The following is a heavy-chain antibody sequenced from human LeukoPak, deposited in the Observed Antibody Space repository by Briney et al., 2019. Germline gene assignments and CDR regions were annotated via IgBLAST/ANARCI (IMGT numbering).Heavy chain of an antibody. CDR1: GYTFTSYY. CDR3: ASGIAVAGIDY. CDR2: INPSGGST. D-gene: IGHD6-19*01. V-gene: IGHV1-46*01. J-gene: IGHJ4*02. Sequence: GASVTVSFKSSGYTFTSYYMHWVRQAPGQGLERMGIINPSGGSTSYSQKFQGRVTMTTDTSSSTLYMVLSSLRSEDTAVYYCASGIAVAGIDYWGQGTLVTVSS.